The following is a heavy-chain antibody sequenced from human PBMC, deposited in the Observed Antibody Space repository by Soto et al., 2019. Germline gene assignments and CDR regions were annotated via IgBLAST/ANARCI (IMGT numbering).Heavy chain of an antibody. V-gene: IGHV3-30*18. D-gene: IGHD4-4*01. J-gene: IGHJ6*01. CDR2: ISFDGSDK. CDR3: AKDRTTGTQGLFYGLDV. CDR1: GFTFNRYG. Sequence: QMQLVESGGGVVQPGRSLRLSCVASGFTFNRYGMHWVRQAPGKVLEWVALISFDGSDKFYLDSVKGRFTLSRDNSKNTMFLQMNNLRSEDTALYYCAKDRTTGTQGLFYGLDVWGQGTTVTVSS.